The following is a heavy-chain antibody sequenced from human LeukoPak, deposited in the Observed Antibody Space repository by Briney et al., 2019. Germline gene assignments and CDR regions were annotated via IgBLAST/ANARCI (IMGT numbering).Heavy chain of an antibody. V-gene: IGHV1-18*01. CDR2: ISAYNGDT. D-gene: IGHD2-15*01. Sequence: GASAKVSCKASGYTFTDYDINWVRQAPGQGLEWVGWISAYNGDTNYAQNLQGRVSMTTDTSTNTAYMELRSPRSDDTAVYYCARETRYCGGGSCYSYFDYWGQGTLVTVSS. CDR3: ARETRYCGGGSCYSYFDY. J-gene: IGHJ4*02. CDR1: GYTFTDYD.